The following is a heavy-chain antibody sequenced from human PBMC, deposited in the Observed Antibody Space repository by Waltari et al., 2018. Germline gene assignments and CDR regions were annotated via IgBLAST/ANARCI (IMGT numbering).Heavy chain of an antibody. J-gene: IGHJ5*02. CDR3: TTGTTGWFDP. V-gene: IGHV4-39*01. CDR1: GGSISSSSYY. CDR2: IYYSGST. D-gene: IGHD1-7*01. Sequence: QLQLQESGPGLVKPSETLSLTCTVSGGSISSSSYYWGWIRQPPGKGLEWIGSIYYSGSTYYNPSLKSRVTISVDTSKNQFSLKLSSVTAADMAVYYCTTGTTGWFDPWGQGTLVTVSS.